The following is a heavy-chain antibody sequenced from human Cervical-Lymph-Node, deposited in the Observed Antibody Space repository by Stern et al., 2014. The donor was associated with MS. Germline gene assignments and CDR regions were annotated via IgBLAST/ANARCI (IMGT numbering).Heavy chain of an antibody. V-gene: IGHV2-5*02. Sequence: LVQSGPTLVKPTQTLTLTCTFSGFSLSTSGVGVGWIRQPPGKALEWLALIYWDDDKRYSPSLKSRLTITKDTSKNQVVLTMTNMDPVDTATYYCAHREGWLRFDNWFDPWGQGTLVTVSS. CDR2: IYWDDDK. CDR3: AHREGWLRFDNWFDP. D-gene: IGHD5-12*01. CDR1: GFSLSTSGVG. J-gene: IGHJ5*02.